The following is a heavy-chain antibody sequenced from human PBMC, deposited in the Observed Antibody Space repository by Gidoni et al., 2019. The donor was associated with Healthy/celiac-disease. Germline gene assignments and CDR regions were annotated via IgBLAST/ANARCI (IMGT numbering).Heavy chain of an antibody. CDR1: GFPFGDYA. CDR3: TRGYCSGGSCYSKDAFDI. V-gene: IGHV3-49*03. Sequence: EVQLVESGGGLVQSGRSLRLSCTASGFPFGDYAMSWFRQAPGKGLEWVGFIRSKAYGGTTEYAASVKGRFTISRDDSKSIAYLQMNSLKTEDTAVYYCTRGYCSGGSCYSKDAFDIWGQGTMVTVSS. D-gene: IGHD2-15*01. CDR2: IRSKAYGGTT. J-gene: IGHJ3*02.